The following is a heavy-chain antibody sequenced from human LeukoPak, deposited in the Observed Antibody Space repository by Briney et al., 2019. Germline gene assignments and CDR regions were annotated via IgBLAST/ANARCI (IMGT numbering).Heavy chain of an antibody. D-gene: IGHD3-3*01. CDR1: GFTFSSYG. J-gene: IGHJ5*02. CDR2: IWYDGSNK. V-gene: IGHV3-33*01. Sequence: GGSLRLSCAASGFTFSSYGMHWVRQAPGKGLEWVAVIWYDGSNKYYADSVKGRFTISRDNSKNTLYLQMNSLRAEDTAVYYCARDGNFWSGYPNWFDRWGQGTLVTVSS. CDR3: ARDGNFWSGYPNWFDR.